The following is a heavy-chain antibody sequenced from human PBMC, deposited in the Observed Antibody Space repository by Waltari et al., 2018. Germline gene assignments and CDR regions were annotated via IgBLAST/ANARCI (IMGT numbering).Heavy chain of an antibody. CDR1: GFTLRGHW. J-gene: IGHJ4*02. CDR2: ISSDGNTT. Sequence: EVQLVESGGGLVQPGGSLRLSCEASGFTLRGHWMHWVREAPGKGLVWGPRISSDGNTTTYADSVKCRFTISRDNAKNTVFLEMNSLTAEDTAMYYCARVEYSYGPYCFDSWGQGTLVTVSS. V-gene: IGHV3-74*01. CDR3: ARVEYSYGPYCFDS. D-gene: IGHD5-18*01.